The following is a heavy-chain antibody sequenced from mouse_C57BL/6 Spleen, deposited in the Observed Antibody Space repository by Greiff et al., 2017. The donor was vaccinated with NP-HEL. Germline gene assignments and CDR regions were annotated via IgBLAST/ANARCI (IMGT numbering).Heavy chain of an antibody. CDR1: GYTFTSYW. CDR3: ARRDDYDGGFDY. D-gene: IGHD2-4*01. Sequence: QVQLQQPGAELVKPGASVKMSCKASGYTFTSYWITWVKQRPGQGLEWIGDIYPGSGSTNYNEKFKSKATLTVDTSSSTAYMQLSSLTSEDSAVYYCARRDDYDGGFDYWGQGTTLTVSS. J-gene: IGHJ2*01. CDR2: IYPGSGST. V-gene: IGHV1-55*01.